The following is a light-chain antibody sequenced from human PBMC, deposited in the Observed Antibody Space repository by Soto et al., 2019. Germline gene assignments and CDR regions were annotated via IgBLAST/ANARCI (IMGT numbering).Light chain of an antibody. CDR2: DAS. Sequence: DIQMTHAPSSLSASVGYRVTITCRASQSISSYLNWYQQKPGKAPKLLIYDASSLESGVPSRFSGSGSGTEFTLTISSLQPDDFATYYCQQYNSYSETFGQGTKVDI. J-gene: IGKJ1*01. CDR3: QQYNSYSET. V-gene: IGKV1-5*01. CDR1: QSISSY.